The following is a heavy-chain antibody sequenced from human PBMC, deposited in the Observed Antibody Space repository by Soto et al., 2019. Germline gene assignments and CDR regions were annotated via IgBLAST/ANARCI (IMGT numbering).Heavy chain of an antibody. CDR2: ISGSGGST. Sequence: EVQLLESGGGLVQPGGSLRLSCAASGFTFSSYAMSWVRQAPGKGLEWVSAISGSGGSTYYADSVKGRFTISRDNSKNTLYLQMTSLRAEDTAVYYCAKDLLLWFGELSGFDYWGQGTLVTVSS. CDR3: AKDLLLWFGELSGFDY. J-gene: IGHJ4*02. D-gene: IGHD3-10*01. V-gene: IGHV3-23*01. CDR1: GFTFSSYA.